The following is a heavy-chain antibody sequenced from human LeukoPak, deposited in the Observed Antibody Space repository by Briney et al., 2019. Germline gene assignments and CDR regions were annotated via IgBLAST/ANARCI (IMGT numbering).Heavy chain of an antibody. CDR3: AKDRGVVAGPGHYYGMDV. Sequence: PGRSLRLSCAASGFTFSSYGMHWVRQAPGKGLEWVAVISYDGSNKYYADSVKGRFTISRDNSKNTLYLQMNSLRAEDTAVYYCAKDRGVVAGPGHYYGMDVWGQGTAVTVSS. D-gene: IGHD6-19*01. V-gene: IGHV3-30*18. J-gene: IGHJ6*02. CDR1: GFTFSSYG. CDR2: ISYDGSNK.